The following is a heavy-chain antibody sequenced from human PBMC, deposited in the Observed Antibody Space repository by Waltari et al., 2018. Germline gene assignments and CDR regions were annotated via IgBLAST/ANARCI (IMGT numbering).Heavy chain of an antibody. CDR2: IYTSGST. J-gene: IGHJ4*02. D-gene: IGHD3-22*01. V-gene: IGHV4-61*02. Sequence: QVQLQESGPGLVQPSQTLSLTCTVSGGSISSGSYSLSWIRQPAGKGLEWIGRIYTSGSTNYTPSLKSRVTIAVDTAKNHFSLKLSSVTAADTAVYYCAREYYYDSSGSDTNFDYWGQGTLVTVSS. CDR1: GGSISSGSYS. CDR3: AREYYYDSSGSDTNFDY.